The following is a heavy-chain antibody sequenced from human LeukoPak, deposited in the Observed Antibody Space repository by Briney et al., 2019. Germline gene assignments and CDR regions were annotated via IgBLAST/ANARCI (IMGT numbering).Heavy chain of an antibody. D-gene: IGHD1-26*01. J-gene: IGHJ4*02. Sequence: GGSLRLSCAASGFTFSSYGMHWVRQAPGKGLEWVAVISYDGSNKYYADSVKGRFTISRDNFKNTLYLQMNSLRAEDTAVYYCAKDRGSMRQWELVFDYWGQGTLVTVSS. CDR2: ISYDGSNK. CDR1: GFTFSSYG. CDR3: AKDRGSMRQWELVFDY. V-gene: IGHV3-30*18.